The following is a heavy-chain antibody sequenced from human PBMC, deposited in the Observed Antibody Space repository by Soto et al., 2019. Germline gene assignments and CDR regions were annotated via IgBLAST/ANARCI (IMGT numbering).Heavy chain of an antibody. CDR1: GFTFSTYA. CDR3: AKDRRQQLVCETFDV. CDR2: IGGSGYRT. Sequence: EVQLLESGGGLVQPGGSLRLSCAASGFTFSTYAMSWVRQAPGKGLKWVSAIGGSGYRTFYADSVKGRFTISRDNSKNTLYLQMNSLRGEDTAVYYCAKDRRQQLVCETFDVWGQGTMVTVSS. D-gene: IGHD6-13*01. J-gene: IGHJ3*01. V-gene: IGHV3-23*01.